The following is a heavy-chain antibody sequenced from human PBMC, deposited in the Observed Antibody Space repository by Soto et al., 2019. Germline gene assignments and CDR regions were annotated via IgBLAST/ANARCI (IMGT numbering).Heavy chain of an antibody. CDR1: GGSISSYY. V-gene: IGHV4-4*07. J-gene: IGHJ5*02. CDR3: ARAVACSGGSCYSNWFDP. CDR2: IYTSGST. D-gene: IGHD2-15*01. Sequence: PSETLSLTCTVSGGSISSYYWSWIRQPAGKGLEWIGRIYTSGSTNYNPSLKSRVTMSVDTSKNQFSLKLSSVTAADTAVYYCARAVACSGGSCYSNWFDPWGQGTPVTVSS.